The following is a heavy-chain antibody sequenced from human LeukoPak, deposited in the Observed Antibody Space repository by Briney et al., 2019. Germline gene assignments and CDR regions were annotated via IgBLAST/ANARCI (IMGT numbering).Heavy chain of an antibody. D-gene: IGHD5-12*01. Sequence: SAKVSCKASGGTFSSYAISWVRQAPGQGLEWMGGIIPIFGTANYAQKFQGRVTITADGSTSTAYMELSSLRSEDTAVYYCASKTRLRFPPYNWFDPWGQGTLVTVSS. CDR2: IIPIFGTA. CDR3: ASKTRLRFPPYNWFDP. CDR1: GGTFSSYA. J-gene: IGHJ5*02. V-gene: IGHV1-69*13.